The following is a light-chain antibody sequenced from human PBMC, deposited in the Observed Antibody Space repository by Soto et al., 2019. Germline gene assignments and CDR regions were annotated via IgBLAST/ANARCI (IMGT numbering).Light chain of an antibody. J-gene: IGKJ1*01. CDR3: QKYGSSPKT. Sequence: EIVLTQSPGTLSLSPGEKGTLSCRASQSVISDYLAWYQQKPGQAPRLLIYAASTRATGIPDRFSGSGSGTDFTLTINRFEPEDFAVYYCQKYGSSPKTFGQGTKVEIK. CDR2: AAS. V-gene: IGKV3-20*01. CDR1: QSVISDY.